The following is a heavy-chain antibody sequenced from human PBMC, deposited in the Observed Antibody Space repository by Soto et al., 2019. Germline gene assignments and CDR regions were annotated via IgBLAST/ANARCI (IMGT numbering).Heavy chain of an antibody. D-gene: IGHD3-10*01. V-gene: IGHV3-48*01. CDR2: IDNSGGSM. J-gene: IGHJ6*03. CDR3: ARDRAYYYMDV. CDR1: GFTFNNYY. Sequence: GSLRLSCTASGFTFNNYYINWVRQAPGKGLEWVSCIDNSGGSMYYADSVKGRFTMSRDNTKNSLYLQMNSLRAEDTAVYFCARDRAYYYMDVWGKGTTVTVSS.